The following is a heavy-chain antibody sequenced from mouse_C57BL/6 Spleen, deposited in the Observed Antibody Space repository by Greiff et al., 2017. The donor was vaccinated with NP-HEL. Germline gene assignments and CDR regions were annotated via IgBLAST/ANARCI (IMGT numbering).Heavy chain of an antibody. D-gene: IGHD2-5*01. V-gene: IGHV5-9-1*02. CDR3: TRPRNLYSNWGAMDY. Sequence: EVQVVESGEGLVKPGGSLKLSCAASGFTFSSYAMSWVRQTPEKRLEWVAYISSGGDYIYYADTVKGRFTISRDNARNTLYLQMSSLKSEDTAMYYCTRPRNLYSNWGAMDYWGQRTSVTVSS. CDR2: ISSGGDYI. J-gene: IGHJ4*01. CDR1: GFTFSSYA.